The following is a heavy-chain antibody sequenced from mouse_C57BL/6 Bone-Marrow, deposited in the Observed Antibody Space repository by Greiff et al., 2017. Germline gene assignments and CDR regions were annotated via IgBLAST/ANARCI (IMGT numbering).Heavy chain of an antibody. CDR2: IDPSDSNT. Sequence: QVQLQQSGAELVRPGASVKLSCKASGYTFTSYWMHWVKQRPGQGLEWIGGIDPSDSNTNYNEKFKGKATLTVDTSSSTAYMQLSSLTSEDSAVYYCAREFAVWGQGTRVTVSA. CDR1: GYTFTSYW. CDR3: AREFAV. J-gene: IGHJ3*01. V-gene: IGHV1-59*01. D-gene: IGHD3-3*01.